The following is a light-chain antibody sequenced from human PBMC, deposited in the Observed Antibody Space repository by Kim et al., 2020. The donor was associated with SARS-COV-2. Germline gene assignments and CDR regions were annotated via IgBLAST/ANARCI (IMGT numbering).Light chain of an antibody. V-gene: IGLV2-23*02. CDR3: CSYAGDYSTV. CDR1: SSDLGSYNL. CDR2: EVS. J-gene: IGLJ7*01. Sequence: QSALTQPASVSGSPGQSITISCSGTSSDLGSYNLVSWYQQHPGKAPKLIIYEVSRWPSGVPDRFFGSKSDNTASLTISGLQAEDEADYYCCSYAGDYSTVFGGGTKVTVL.